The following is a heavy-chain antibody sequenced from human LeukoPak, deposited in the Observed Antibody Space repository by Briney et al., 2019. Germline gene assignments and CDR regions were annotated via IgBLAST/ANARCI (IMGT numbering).Heavy chain of an antibody. J-gene: IGHJ4*02. CDR3: ARDSGAYSSLAGC. V-gene: IGHV1-18*01. Sequence: GASVKVSCKASGYTFTSYGITWVRQAPGQGLEWMGWIGAYNGNTNYAQKLQGRVTMTTDTSTSSAYMELRNLRSDDTAVYYCARDSGAYSSLAGCWGQGTLVTVPS. CDR2: IGAYNGNT. CDR1: GYTFTSYG. D-gene: IGHD5-12*01.